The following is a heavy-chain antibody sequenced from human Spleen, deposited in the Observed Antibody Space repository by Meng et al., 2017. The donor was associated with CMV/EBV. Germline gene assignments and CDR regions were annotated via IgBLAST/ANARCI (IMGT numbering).Heavy chain of an antibody. CDR1: GGSITTAKW. V-gene: IGHV4/OR15-8*02. CDR2: IDHSGNS. CDR3: ARVREHTSLGNYWFDP. J-gene: IGHJ5*02. D-gene: IGHD5-18*01. Sequence: SETLSLTCVVSGGSITTAKWWTWVRQPPGKGLEWVGEIDHSGNSNSNPSLESRLTLSLDTSKNHLSLTMTSVTAEDTAIYYCARVREHTSLGNYWFDPWGQGTLVTVS.